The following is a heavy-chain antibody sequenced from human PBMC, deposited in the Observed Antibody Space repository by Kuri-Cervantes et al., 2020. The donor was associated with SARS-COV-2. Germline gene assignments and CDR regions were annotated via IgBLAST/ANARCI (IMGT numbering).Heavy chain of an antibody. J-gene: IGHJ4*02. D-gene: IGHD4-11*01. Sequence: GSLRLSCTVSGGSVSDRNSYWTWIRQSPGKGLEWIGYIYHTGSPTYSPSLKSRVTISLDKPKNQFSLRLTSVTAADTAVYYCARAGVRVLIDLYSNPGFDYWGQGTLVTVSS. CDR2: IYHTGSP. V-gene: IGHV4-61*01. CDR3: ARAGVRVLIDLYSNPGFDY. CDR1: GGSVSDRNSY.